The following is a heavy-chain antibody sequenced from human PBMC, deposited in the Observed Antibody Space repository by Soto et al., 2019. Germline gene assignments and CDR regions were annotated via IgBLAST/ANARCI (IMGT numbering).Heavy chain of an antibody. Sequence: SETLSLTCTVCGGSVSSGSYYWSWIRQPPGKGLEWIGYIYYSGSTNYNPSLKSRVTISVDTSKNQFSLKLSSVTAADTAVYYCARTQYSYGYDDYWGQGTLVTVSS. D-gene: IGHD5-18*01. V-gene: IGHV4-61*01. CDR3: ARTQYSYGYDDY. CDR2: IYYSGST. J-gene: IGHJ4*02. CDR1: GGSVSSGSYY.